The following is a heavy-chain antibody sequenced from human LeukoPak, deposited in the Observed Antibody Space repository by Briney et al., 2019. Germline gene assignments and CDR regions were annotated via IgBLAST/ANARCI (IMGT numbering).Heavy chain of an antibody. D-gene: IGHD4-23*01. J-gene: IGHJ4*02. CDR1: GFTFSSYG. Sequence: QPGGSLRLSCAASGFTFSSYGMHWVRQAPGKGLEWVAVISYDGSNKYYADSVKGRFTISRDNSKNTLYLQMNSLRAEDTAVYYCARDLLAYGGRLNDWGQGTLVTVSP. CDR2: ISYDGSNK. CDR3: ARDLLAYGGRLND. V-gene: IGHV3-30*03.